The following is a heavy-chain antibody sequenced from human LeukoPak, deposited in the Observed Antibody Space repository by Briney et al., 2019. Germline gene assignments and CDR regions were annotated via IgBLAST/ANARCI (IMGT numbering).Heavy chain of an antibody. Sequence: PRGSLRLSCAASGFTFSSYAMHWVRQAPGKGLEWVAVISYDGSNKYYADSVKGRFTISRDNSKNTLYLQMNSLRAEDTAVYYCARENQYYYDSSGYSRSPDDAFDIWGHGTMVTVSS. CDR1: GFTFSSYA. V-gene: IGHV3-30-3*01. J-gene: IGHJ3*02. D-gene: IGHD3-22*01. CDR2: ISYDGSNK. CDR3: ARENQYYYDSSGYSRSPDDAFDI.